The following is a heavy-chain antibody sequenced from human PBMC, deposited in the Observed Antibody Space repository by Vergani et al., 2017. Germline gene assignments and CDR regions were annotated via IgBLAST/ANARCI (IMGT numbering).Heavy chain of an antibody. J-gene: IGHJ6*02. Sequence: QVQLVESGGGLVKPGGSLRLSCAASGFTFSDYYMSWIRQAPGKGLELVSYISSSGSTIYYAHSVKGRFTISRDNAKNSLYLQMNSLRAEDTAVYYCARIHISNYYDSSGYYYTGYYYGMDVWGQGTTVTVSS. V-gene: IGHV3-11*01. CDR3: ARIHISNYYDSSGYYYTGYYYGMDV. CDR2: ISSSGSTI. CDR1: GFTFSDYY. D-gene: IGHD3-22*01.